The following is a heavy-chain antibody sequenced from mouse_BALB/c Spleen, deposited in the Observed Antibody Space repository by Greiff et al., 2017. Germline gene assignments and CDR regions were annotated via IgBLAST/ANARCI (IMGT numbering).Heavy chain of an antibody. J-gene: IGHJ4*01. CDR3: ARDNDYSAMDY. CDR2: ISSGGSYT. Sequence: EVKVVESGGGLVKPGGSLKLSCAASGFTFSSYAMSWVRQSPEKRLEWVAEISSGGSYTYYPDTVTGRFTISRDNAKNTLYLEMSSLRSEDTAMYYCARDNDYSAMDYWGQGTSVTVSS. CDR1: GFTFSSYA. V-gene: IGHV5-9-4*01. D-gene: IGHD2-4*01.